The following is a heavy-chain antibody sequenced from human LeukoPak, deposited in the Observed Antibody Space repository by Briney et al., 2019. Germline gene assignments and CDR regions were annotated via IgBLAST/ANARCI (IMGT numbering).Heavy chain of an antibody. CDR1: GGSISSGGYY. J-gene: IGHJ6*02. Sequence: SETLSLTCTVSGGSISSGGYYWSWIRQHPGKGLGWIGYIYYSGSTYYNPSLKSRVTISVDTSKNQFSLKLSSVTAADTAVYYCARRPHIVVVPAAFTDYYYYGMDVWGQGTTVTVSS. D-gene: IGHD2-2*01. CDR3: ARRPHIVVVPAAFTDYYYYGMDV. CDR2: IYYSGST. V-gene: IGHV4-31*03.